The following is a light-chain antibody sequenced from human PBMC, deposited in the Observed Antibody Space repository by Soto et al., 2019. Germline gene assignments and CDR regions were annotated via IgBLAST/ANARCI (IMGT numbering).Light chain of an antibody. CDR2: GAS. CDR3: QQYGGSPPYT. CDR1: ESISSNY. V-gene: IGKV3-20*01. Sequence: TVLTQSPGTLSLSPGERATLSCRASESISSNYLAWYQHKPGQAPRLLIYGASDRATGIPDRFSGSGSGTDFTLTIIRLEPKDIAVYFCQQYGGSPPYTFGQGTKLEIK. J-gene: IGKJ2*01.